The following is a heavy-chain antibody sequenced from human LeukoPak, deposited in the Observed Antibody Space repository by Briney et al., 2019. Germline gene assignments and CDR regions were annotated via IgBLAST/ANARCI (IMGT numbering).Heavy chain of an antibody. V-gene: IGHV3-30*02. D-gene: IGHD4-17*01. CDR2: IWYDGSNK. CDR3: AKGDYGDSEANLDY. J-gene: IGHJ4*02. Sequence: GGPLRLSCAASGFTFSSYGMHWVRQAPGKGLEWITFIWYDGSNKYYADSVKGRFSISRDNSKNTVYLQMNSLRVEDTAIYYCAKGDYGDSEANLDYWGQGTLVTVSS. CDR1: GFTFSSYG.